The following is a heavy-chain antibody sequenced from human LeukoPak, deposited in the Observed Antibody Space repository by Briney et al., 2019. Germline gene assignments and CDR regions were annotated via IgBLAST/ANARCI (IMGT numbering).Heavy chain of an antibody. Sequence: SETLSLTCAVFGGSFTTYYRTWIRQPPGKGLEWIGEFHHSGRTNYKPSLRSRVTISLDTSKNQFSLNLRSVTAADTAVYYCARGLSSGWVDYWGQGTLVTVSS. D-gene: IGHD6-19*01. CDR2: FHHSGRT. CDR3: ARGLSSGWVDY. V-gene: IGHV4-34*01. CDR1: GGSFTTYY. J-gene: IGHJ4*02.